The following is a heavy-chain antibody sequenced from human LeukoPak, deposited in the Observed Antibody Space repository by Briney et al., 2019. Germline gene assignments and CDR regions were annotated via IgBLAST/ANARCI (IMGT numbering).Heavy chain of an antibody. CDR1: GFIFNNYA. CDR3: AKDDEGSCSSPSCYMWFDP. J-gene: IGHJ5*02. Sequence: GGSLRLSCAVSGFIFNNYAMSWVRQAPGKGLEWVSSISGGGDNTYYADSVKGRFTISRDNSKNTLYLQMNSLRAEDTAVYYCAKDDEGSCSSPSCYMWFDPWGQGTLVTVSS. D-gene: IGHD2-2*02. CDR2: ISGGGDNT. V-gene: IGHV3-23*01.